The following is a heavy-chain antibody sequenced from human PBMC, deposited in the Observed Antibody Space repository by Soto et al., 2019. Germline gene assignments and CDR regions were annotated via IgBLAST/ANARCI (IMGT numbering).Heavy chain of an antibody. D-gene: IGHD5-18*01. J-gene: IGHJ6*02. Sequence: ASLKVSCKASGYTFTGYYMHWVRQAPGQGLEWMGWINPNSGGTNYAQKFQGRVTMTRDTSISTAYMELSRLRSDDTAVYYCARDLWDTATIYYYGMDVQGQGPMVTVSS. CDR2: INPNSGGT. CDR3: ARDLWDTATIYYYGMDV. CDR1: GYTFTGYY. V-gene: IGHV1-2*02.